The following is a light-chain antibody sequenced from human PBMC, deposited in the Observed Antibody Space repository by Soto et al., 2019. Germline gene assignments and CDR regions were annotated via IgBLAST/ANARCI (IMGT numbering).Light chain of an antibody. CDR1: QSVSSSY. V-gene: IGKV3-20*01. J-gene: IGKJ1*01. CDR2: GAS. Sequence: EIVLTQSPGTLSLSPGERATLSCRASQSVSSSYLAWYQQKPGQAPRLLIYGASSRATGIPDRFSGSGSGTDFTLTISRLETEDFAVYYCQQYESSLRTFGQGTKVEIK. CDR3: QQYESSLRT.